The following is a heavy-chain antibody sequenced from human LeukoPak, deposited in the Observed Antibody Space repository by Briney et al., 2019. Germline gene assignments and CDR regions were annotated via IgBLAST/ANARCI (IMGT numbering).Heavy chain of an antibody. CDR2: IWYDGSNK. Sequence: PGGSLRLSCAASGFTFSSYGMHWVRQAPGKGLEWVAVIWYDGSNKYYADSVKGRFTISRDNSKNTLYLQMNSLRAEDTAVYYCARDYGGNSTPDYWGQGTLVTVSS. CDR1: GFTFSSYG. V-gene: IGHV3-33*01. CDR3: ARDYGGNSTPDY. J-gene: IGHJ4*02. D-gene: IGHD4-23*01.